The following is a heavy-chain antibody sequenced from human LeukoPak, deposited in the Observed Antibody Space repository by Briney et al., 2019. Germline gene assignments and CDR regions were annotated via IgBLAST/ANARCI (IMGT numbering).Heavy chain of an antibody. CDR1: GFTFNSYA. Sequence: GGSLRLSCAASGFTFNSYAMSWVRQAPGKGLEWVPAIRGSGGGTYYADSVKGRFTISRDNSKNTLYLQMDSLRDEDTALYYCAKAGIGVVGYFDYWGQGTLVTVSS. D-gene: IGHD6-19*01. CDR2: IRGSGGGT. CDR3: AKAGIGVVGYFDY. J-gene: IGHJ4*02. V-gene: IGHV3-23*01.